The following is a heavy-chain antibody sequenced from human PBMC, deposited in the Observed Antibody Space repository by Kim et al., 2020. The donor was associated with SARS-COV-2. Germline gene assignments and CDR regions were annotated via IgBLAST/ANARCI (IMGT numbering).Heavy chain of an antibody. Sequence: GGSLRLSCAASGFTFSSYWMHWIRQAPGKGLVWVSRINSDGSTTSYTDSVKGRVTISRDNAKNTLFLQMNSLRAEDTAVYYCARTYYYGSGSYVYWGQGTLDTVSS. D-gene: IGHD3-10*01. CDR2: INSDGSTT. CDR3: ARTYYYGSGSYVY. V-gene: IGHV3-74*01. J-gene: IGHJ4*02. CDR1: GFTFSSYW.